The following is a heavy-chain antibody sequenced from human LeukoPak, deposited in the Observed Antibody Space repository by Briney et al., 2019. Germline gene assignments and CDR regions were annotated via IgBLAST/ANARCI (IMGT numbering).Heavy chain of an antibody. CDR3: AREKDDFWSGYWHYYMDV. V-gene: IGHV1-46*01. CDR2: INPSGGST. D-gene: IGHD3-3*01. CDR1: GYTFTSYY. Sequence: ASVKVSCKASGYTFTSYYMHWVRQAPGQGLEWMGIINPSGGSTSYAQKFQGRVTMTRDMSASTVYMELSSLRSEDTAVYYCAREKDDFWSGYWHYYMDVWGKGTTVTVSS. J-gene: IGHJ6*03.